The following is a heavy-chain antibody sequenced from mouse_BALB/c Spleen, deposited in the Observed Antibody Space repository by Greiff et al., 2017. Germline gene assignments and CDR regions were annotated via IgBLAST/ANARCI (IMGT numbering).Heavy chain of an antibody. V-gene: IGHV1-15*01. J-gene: IGHJ3*01. CDR3: TRLGMIPAY. CDR1: GYTFTDYE. CDR2: IDPETGGT. Sequence: QVQLKESGAELVRPGASVTLSCKASGYTFTDYEMHWVKQTPVHGLEWIGAIDPETGGTAYNQKFKGKATLTADKSSSTAYMELRSLTSEDSAVYYCTRLGMIPAYWGQGTLVTVSA. D-gene: IGHD2-4*01.